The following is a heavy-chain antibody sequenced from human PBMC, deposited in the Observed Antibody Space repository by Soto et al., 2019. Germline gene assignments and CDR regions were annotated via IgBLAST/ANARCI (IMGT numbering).Heavy chain of an antibody. CDR1: GFTFDDYA. Sequence: EVQLVESGGGLVQPGRSLRLSCAASGFTFDDYAMHWVRQAPGKGLEWVSGISWNSGSIGYADSVKGRFTISRDNAKNSLYLQMNSLRAEDTALYYCAKVVYSSSSAPFDYWGQATLVTVSS. J-gene: IGHJ4*02. CDR3: AKVVYSSSSAPFDY. V-gene: IGHV3-9*01. CDR2: ISWNSGSI. D-gene: IGHD6-6*01.